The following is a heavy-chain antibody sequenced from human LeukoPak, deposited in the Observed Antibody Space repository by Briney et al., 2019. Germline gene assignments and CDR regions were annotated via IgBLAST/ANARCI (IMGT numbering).Heavy chain of an antibody. CDR2: ISWNSGNI. V-gene: IGHV3-9*01. CDR1: GFTFDDYA. CDR3: AKDRLRPVLTGSGTFDI. D-gene: IGHD3-9*01. J-gene: IGHJ3*02. Sequence: GGSLRLSCAASGFTFDDYAMHWVRQAPGKGLEWVSGISWNSGNIDYADSVKGRFTISRDNAKNSLYLQMNSLRPEDTALYYCAKDRLRPVLTGSGTFDIWGQGTMVTVSS.